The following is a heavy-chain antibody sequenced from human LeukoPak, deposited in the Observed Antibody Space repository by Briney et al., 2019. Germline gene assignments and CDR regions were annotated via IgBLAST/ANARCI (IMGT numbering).Heavy chain of an antibody. Sequence: PSETLSLTCAVYGGSFSGYYWSWIRQPSGKGLEWIGEINHSGSTNYNPSLKSRVTISVDTSKNQFSLKLSSVTAADTAVYYCARGPLLDYWGQGTLVTVSS. V-gene: IGHV4-34*01. CDR3: ARGPLLDY. CDR2: INHSGST. J-gene: IGHJ4*02. CDR1: GGSFSGYY.